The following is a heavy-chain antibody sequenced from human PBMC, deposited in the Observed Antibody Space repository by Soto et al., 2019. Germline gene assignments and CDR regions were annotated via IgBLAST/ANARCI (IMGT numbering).Heavy chain of an antibody. CDR2: ISAYNGNT. D-gene: IGHD6-6*01. Sequence: QVQLVQSGAEVKKPGASVKVSCKASGYTFTSYGISWVRQAPGQGLEWMGWISAYNGNTNYAQKLQGRVTMTTDTATSTAYMELRSLRSDDTAVYYCARSLKPAARRSYYYYGMDVWGQGTTVTVSS. CDR1: GYTFTSYG. J-gene: IGHJ6*02. CDR3: ARSLKPAARRSYYYYGMDV. V-gene: IGHV1-18*01.